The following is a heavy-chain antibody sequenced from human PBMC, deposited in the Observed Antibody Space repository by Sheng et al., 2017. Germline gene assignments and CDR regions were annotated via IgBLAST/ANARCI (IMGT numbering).Heavy chain of an antibody. CDR1: GGSISSSSYY. D-gene: IGHD3-10*01. CDR2: IYYSGST. V-gene: IGHV4-39*07. J-gene: IGHJ4*02. Sequence: QLQLQESGPGLVKPSETLSLTCTVSGGSISSSSYYWGWIRQPPGKGLEWIGSIYYSGSTYYNPSLKSRVTISVDTSKNQFSLKLSSVTAADTAVYYCARVDYGYYCSGGLDYWARERWSPSPQ. CDR3: ARVDYGYYCSGGLDY.